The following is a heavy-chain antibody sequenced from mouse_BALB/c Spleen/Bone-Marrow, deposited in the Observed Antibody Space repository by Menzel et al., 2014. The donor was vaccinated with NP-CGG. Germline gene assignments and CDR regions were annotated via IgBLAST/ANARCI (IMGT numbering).Heavy chain of an antibody. J-gene: IGHJ2*01. CDR3: TRGGNWEDFDY. Sequence: EVQLVESGGGLVQPGGSRKLSCAASGFTFSSFGMHSVRQAPEKGLEWVAYISSGSSTIYYADTVEGRFTISRDNPKNTLFLQMTSLRSEDTAMYYCTRGGNWEDFDYWGQGTTLTVSS. CDR2: ISSGSSTI. D-gene: IGHD4-1*01. V-gene: IGHV5-17*02. CDR1: GFTFSSFG.